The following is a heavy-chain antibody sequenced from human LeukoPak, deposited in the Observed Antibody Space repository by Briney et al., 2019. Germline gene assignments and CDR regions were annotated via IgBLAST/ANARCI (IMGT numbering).Heavy chain of an antibody. V-gene: IGHV1-2*02. D-gene: IGHD3-22*01. CDR1: GYIFSGFY. CDR2: INPNSGDP. Sequence: ASVKVSCKASGYIFSGFYIHWVRQAPGQGLQWMGSINPNSGDPNYAQIFQGRVTMTRDTSISTVYMELRSLRSDDTAVYYCARAANYDSSPLSYWGQGTLVTVSS. CDR3: ARAANYDSSPLSY. J-gene: IGHJ4*02.